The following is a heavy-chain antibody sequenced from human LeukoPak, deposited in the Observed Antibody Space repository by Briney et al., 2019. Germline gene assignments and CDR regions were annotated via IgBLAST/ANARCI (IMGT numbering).Heavy chain of an antibody. CDR3: ARDTYYYDSSGYWADY. D-gene: IGHD3-22*01. CDR2: IYTSGST. CDR1: GGSISSYY. V-gene: IGHV4-4*07. Sequence: SETLSLTCTVSGGSISSYYWSWIRQPPGKGLEWIGRIYTSGSTNYNPSLKSRVTMSVDTSKNQFSLKLSSVTAADTAVYYCARDTYYYDSSGYWADYWGQGTLVTVSS. J-gene: IGHJ4*02.